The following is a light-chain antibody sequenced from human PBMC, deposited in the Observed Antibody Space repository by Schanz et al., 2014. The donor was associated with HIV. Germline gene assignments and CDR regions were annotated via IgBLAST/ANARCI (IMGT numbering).Light chain of an antibody. CDR1: SGDVSVHNY. V-gene: IGLV2-8*01. J-gene: IGLJ3*02. Sequence: QSALTQPPAASGSPGQSVTISCTEASGDVSVHNYVSWYQQHPGKAPKLIIFDVSERPSAVPDRFSGSKSGNTASLTVSGLQPEDEADYYCSSYAGTNNFWVFGGGTKLTVL. CDR3: SSYAGTNNFWV. CDR2: DVS.